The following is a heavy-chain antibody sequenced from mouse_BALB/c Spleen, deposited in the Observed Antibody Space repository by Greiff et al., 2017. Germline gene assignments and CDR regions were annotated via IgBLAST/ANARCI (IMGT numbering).Heavy chain of an antibody. V-gene: IGHV5-6*01. Sequence: EVQRVESGGDLVKPGGSLKLSCAASGFTFISYGLSCVRQTPDKRLEWVATISSGGSYTYYPDSVKGRFTISRDIDKNTLYLQMSSLKSEDTAMYYCARQGGGRSYDWYGDVWGAGTTDSVSS. D-gene: IGHD1-1*01. J-gene: IGHJ1*01. CDR2: ISSGGSYT. CDR1: GFTFISYG. CDR3: ARQGGGRSYDWYGDV.